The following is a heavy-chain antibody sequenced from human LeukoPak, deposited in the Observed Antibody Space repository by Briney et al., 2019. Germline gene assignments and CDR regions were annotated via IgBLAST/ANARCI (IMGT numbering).Heavy chain of an antibody. V-gene: IGHV4-39*01. Sequence: SETLSLTCTVSGGSISSSSYYWGWVRQSPGKGLEWIGSIYYSGSTYYNPSLKSRVTISVDTSKNQFSLKLSSVTAADTAVYYCARSPDSSGYYYHYYFDYWGQGTLVTVSS. CDR3: ARSPDSSGYYYHYYFDY. CDR1: GGSISSSSYY. CDR2: IYYSGST. J-gene: IGHJ4*02. D-gene: IGHD3-22*01.